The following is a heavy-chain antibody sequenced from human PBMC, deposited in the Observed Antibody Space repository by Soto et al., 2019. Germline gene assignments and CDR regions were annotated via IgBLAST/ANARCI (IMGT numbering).Heavy chain of an antibody. CDR2: INHSGST. CDR3: ASLDTGGFDY. V-gene: IGHV4-34*01. Sequence: SETLSLTCAVYGGSFSGYYWSWIRQPPGKGLEWIGEINHSGSTNYNPSLKSRVTISVDTSKTQFSLNPRSVPAADPAVYYCASLDTGGFDYWGQRTLVTVSS. D-gene: IGHD2-2*02. CDR1: GGSFSGYY. J-gene: IGHJ4*02.